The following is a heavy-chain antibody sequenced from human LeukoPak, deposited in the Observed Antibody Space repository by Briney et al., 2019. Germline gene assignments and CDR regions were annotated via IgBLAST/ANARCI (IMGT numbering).Heavy chain of an antibody. CDR3: ARQHADYYYYYMDV. J-gene: IGHJ6*03. Sequence: SETLSLTCSVSGASISSSYYYWGWIRQPPGKGLEWIGSIYYRGTTYYKTSLESRVTISMDTSKNQFSLRLKSATAADTAVYYCARQHADYYYYYMDVWGRGTPVTVSS. CDR2: IYYRGTT. CDR1: GASISSSYYY. V-gene: IGHV4-39*01.